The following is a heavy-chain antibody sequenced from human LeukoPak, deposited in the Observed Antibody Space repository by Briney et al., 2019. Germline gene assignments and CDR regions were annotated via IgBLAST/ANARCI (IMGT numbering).Heavy chain of an antibody. CDR2: IIPILGIA. J-gene: IGHJ4*02. Sequence: SVKVSCKASGATFSSYAIRWVRQAPGQGLEWMGRIIPILGIANYAQKFQGRVTITADKSTSTAYMELSSLRSEDTAVYYCARVAEMATEYYFDYWGQGTLVTVSS. CDR3: ARVAEMATEYYFDY. D-gene: IGHD5-24*01. CDR1: GATFSSYA. V-gene: IGHV1-69*04.